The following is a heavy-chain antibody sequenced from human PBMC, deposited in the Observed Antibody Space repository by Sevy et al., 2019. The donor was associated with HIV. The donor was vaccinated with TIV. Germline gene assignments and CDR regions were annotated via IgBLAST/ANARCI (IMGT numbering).Heavy chain of an antibody. CDR2: IYYSGST. V-gene: IGHV4-39*01. CDR1: GGSISSSSYY. D-gene: IGHD5-12*01. J-gene: IGHJ5*02. CDR3: ARHEGQWLHSIHNWFDP. Sequence: SETLSLTCTVSGGSISSSSYYWGWIRQPPGKGLEWIGSIYYSGSTYYNPSLKSRVTISVDTSKNQFSLKLSSVTAADTAVYYGARHEGQWLHSIHNWFDPWGQGTLVTVSS.